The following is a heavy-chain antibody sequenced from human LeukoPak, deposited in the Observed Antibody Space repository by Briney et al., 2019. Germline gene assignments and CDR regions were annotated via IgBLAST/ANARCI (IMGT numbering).Heavy chain of an antibody. D-gene: IGHD6-6*01. Sequence: SVKVSCKASGGTFSSYAISWVRQAPGQGLEWMGRIIPILGIANYAQKFQGRVTITADKSTSTAYMELSSLRSEDTAVYYCARDDGRSSENAFDVWGQGTMVTVAS. V-gene: IGHV1-69*04. CDR1: GGTFSSYA. CDR2: IIPILGIA. J-gene: IGHJ3*01. CDR3: ARDDGRSSENAFDV.